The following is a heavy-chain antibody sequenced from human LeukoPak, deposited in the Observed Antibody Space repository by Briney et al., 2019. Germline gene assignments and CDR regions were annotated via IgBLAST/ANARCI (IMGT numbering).Heavy chain of an antibody. CDR3: ARDKSGTTQGDSDY. CDR2: INPNSGGT. V-gene: IGHV1-2*02. D-gene: IGHD1-1*01. Sequence: ASVTVSFTASGYTFTGYYMNWVRQAPGQGLEWMGWINPNSGGTNYAQKFQGRVTMTRDTSISTAYMELSSLRSEDTAVYYCARDKSGTTQGDSDYWGQGTLVTVSS. J-gene: IGHJ4*02. CDR1: GYTFTGYY.